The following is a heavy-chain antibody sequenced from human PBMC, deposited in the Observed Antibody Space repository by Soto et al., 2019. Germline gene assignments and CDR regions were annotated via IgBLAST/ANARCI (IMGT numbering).Heavy chain of an antibody. J-gene: IGHJ4*02. CDR2: IWYDGSNK. CDR1: GFTFSSYG. Sequence: QVQLVESGGGVVQPGRSLRLSCAASGFTFSSYGMHWVRQAPGKGLEWVAVIWYDGSNKYYADSVKGRFTISRDNSKNTLYRQMNSLRAEDTAVYYCARATGIVVSGYWGQGTLVTVSS. CDR3: ARATGIVVSGY. D-gene: IGHD2-15*01. V-gene: IGHV3-33*01.